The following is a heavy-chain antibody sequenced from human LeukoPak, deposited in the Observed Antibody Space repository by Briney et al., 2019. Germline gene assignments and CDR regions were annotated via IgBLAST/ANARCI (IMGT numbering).Heavy chain of an antibody. Sequence: GGSLRLSCAAAGFTFDDYGMSWVRQAPGKGLEWVSGINWNGGSTGYADSVKGRFTISRDNAKNSLYPQMNSLRAEDTALYYCARQAWEPMNFDYWGQGTLVTVSS. V-gene: IGHV3-20*04. J-gene: IGHJ4*02. D-gene: IGHD1-26*01. CDR2: INWNGGST. CDR1: GFTFDDYG. CDR3: ARQAWEPMNFDY.